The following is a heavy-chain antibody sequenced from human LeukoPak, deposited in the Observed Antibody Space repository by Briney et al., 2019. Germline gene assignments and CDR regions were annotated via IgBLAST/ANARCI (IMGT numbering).Heavy chain of an antibody. J-gene: IGHJ4*02. CDR1: GFTFSNYA. D-gene: IGHD3-10*01. Sequence: GGPLRLSCAASGFTFSNYAMTWVRQAPGKGLEWVSAINGGGSNTYYADSVKGRFTISRDNSKNTLYLQMNSLRADDTAVYYCAKVNYGSGTMRYFDYWGQGTLVTVSS. CDR3: AKVNYGSGTMRYFDY. V-gene: IGHV3-23*01. CDR2: INGGGSNT.